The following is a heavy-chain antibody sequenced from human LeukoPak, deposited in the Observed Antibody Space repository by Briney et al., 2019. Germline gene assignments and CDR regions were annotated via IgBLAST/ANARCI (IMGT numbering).Heavy chain of an antibody. J-gene: IGHJ4*02. CDR2: ISAYNGNT. Sequence: ASVKVSCKASGYTFTSYGISWVRQAPGQGLEWMGWISAYNGNTNYVQKLQGRVIMTTDTSTSTAYMELRSLRSDDTAVYYCAREVMYYDILTGYPFLDYWGQGTLVTVSS. V-gene: IGHV1-18*01. CDR3: AREVMYYDILTGYPFLDY. CDR1: GYTFTSYG. D-gene: IGHD3-9*01.